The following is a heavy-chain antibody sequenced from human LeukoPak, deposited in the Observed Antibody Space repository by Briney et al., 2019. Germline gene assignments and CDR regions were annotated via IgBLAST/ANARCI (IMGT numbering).Heavy chain of an antibody. CDR2: ISYDGSNK. CDR3: ARDGPYGSGSYPQSFDY. J-gene: IGHJ4*02. CDR1: GFTFSSYA. D-gene: IGHD3-10*01. Sequence: PGRSLRLSCAASGFTFSSYAMHWVRQAPGKGLEWVAVISYDGSNKYYADSVKGRFTISRDNSKNTLYLQMNSLRAEDTAVYYCARDGPYGSGSYPQSFDYWGQGTLVTVSS. V-gene: IGHV3-30-3*01.